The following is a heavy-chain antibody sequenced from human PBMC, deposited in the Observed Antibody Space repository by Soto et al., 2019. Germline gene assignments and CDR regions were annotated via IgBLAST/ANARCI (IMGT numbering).Heavy chain of an antibody. Sequence: PWQTLSLTCAISGDSVSSNTASWNWIRQSPSRGLEWLGRTYFRSKWYNDYAVSVKSRIIINPDASNNQFSLQLNSVTPEDTAVYFCAKGDNLGPKPGYPFDPWGQGIMVTVSS. V-gene: IGHV6-1*01. D-gene: IGHD6-25*01. CDR2: TYFRSKWYN. CDR1: GDSVSSNTAS. J-gene: IGHJ5*02. CDR3: AKGDNLGPKPGYPFDP.